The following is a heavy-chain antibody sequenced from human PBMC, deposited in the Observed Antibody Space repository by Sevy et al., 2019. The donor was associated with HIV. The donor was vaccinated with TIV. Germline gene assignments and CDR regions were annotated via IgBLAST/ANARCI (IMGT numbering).Heavy chain of an antibody. CDR2: IRGKANNYAT. CDR3: SIYYDSRGFDS. V-gene: IGHV3-73*01. J-gene: IGHJ4*02. CDR1: GFTFSDAA. D-gene: IGHD3-22*01. Sequence: GGSLRLSCAGSGFTFSDAAIHWVRQASGKGLEWLGRIRGKANNYATAYAATVKDRFSISRNDLKDTEYLQMNSLKTVDAAMYYCSIYYDSRGFDSWGQGTQVTVSS.